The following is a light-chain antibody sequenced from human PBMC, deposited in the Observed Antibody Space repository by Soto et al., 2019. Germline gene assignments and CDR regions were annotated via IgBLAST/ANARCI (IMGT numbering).Light chain of an antibody. CDR3: SSYTGITTLLVV. Sequence: QSALTQTPSVSGSPGQSVTISCTGTSSDVGRYNHVSWYQQSPGKAPKLMIFDVNNRPSGVPDRFSGSKSGNTASLTISGLQAEDEADYYCSSYTGITTLLVVFGGGTKVTVL. CDR1: SSDVGRYNH. J-gene: IGLJ2*01. CDR2: DVN. V-gene: IGLV2-18*02.